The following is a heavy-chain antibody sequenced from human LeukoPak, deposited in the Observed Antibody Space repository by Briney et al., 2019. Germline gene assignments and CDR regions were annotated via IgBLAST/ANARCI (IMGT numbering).Heavy chain of an antibody. CDR2: ISYDGSNK. J-gene: IGHJ6*02. CDR3: AKASAYYYGMDV. CDR1: GFTFSSYG. V-gene: IGHV3-30*18. Sequence: PGGSLRPSCAASGFTFSSYGMHWVRQAPGKGLEWVAVISYDGSNKYYADSVKGRFTISRDNSKNTLYLQMNSLRAEDTAVYYCAKASAYYYGMDVWGQGTTVTVSS.